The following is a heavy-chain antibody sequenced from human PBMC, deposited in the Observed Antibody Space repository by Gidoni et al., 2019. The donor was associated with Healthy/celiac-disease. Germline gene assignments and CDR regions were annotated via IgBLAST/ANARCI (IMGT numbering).Heavy chain of an antibody. CDR1: GGSISSYY. CDR2: IYYSGST. V-gene: IGHV4-59*01. D-gene: IGHD6-13*01. J-gene: IGHJ5*02. CDR3: ARVNFRSVGGIAAVDWFDP. Sequence: QVQLQESGPGLGKPSETLSLTCTVSGGSISSYYGSWIRQPPGKGLEWIGYIYYSGSTNYNPSLKCRVTISVDTSKTQFSLKLSSVTAADTAVYYCARVNFRSVGGIAAVDWFDPWGQGTLVTVSS.